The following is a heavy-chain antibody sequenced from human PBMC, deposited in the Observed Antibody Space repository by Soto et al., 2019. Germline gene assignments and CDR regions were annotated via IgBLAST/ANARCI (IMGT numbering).Heavy chain of an antibody. CDR3: VSDLSWGSNWYYYMDV. CDR1: GFILSDCA. Sequence: PGGSLRLSCATSGFILSDCAMNWVRQAPGKGQEWVSYISSSSSVIDYADSVKGRFTVSRDNARNSLYLQMNSLRAENTAVYYFVSDLSWGSNWYYYMDVWGKGTTVTVSS. CDR2: ISSSSSVI. J-gene: IGHJ6*03. V-gene: IGHV3-48*01. D-gene: IGHD7-27*01.